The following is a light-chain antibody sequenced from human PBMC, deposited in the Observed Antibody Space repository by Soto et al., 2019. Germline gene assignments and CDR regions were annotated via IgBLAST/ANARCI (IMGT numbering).Light chain of an antibody. CDR1: QDIKKY. V-gene: IGKV1-33*01. Sequence: DLRMTQSPSSLSASVGDRVTIACQASQDIKKYLNWYQQKPGKAPKVLIYGASKLEAGVPSRFSAVGSGTEFSLTINNVQSEDFATYYCQQYDVLPRAFGPGTKL. J-gene: IGKJ3*01. CDR3: QQYDVLPRA. CDR2: GAS.